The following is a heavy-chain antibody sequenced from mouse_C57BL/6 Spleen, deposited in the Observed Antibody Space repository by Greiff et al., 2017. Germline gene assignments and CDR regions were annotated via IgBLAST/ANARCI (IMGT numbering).Heavy chain of an antibody. V-gene: IGHV1-50*01. J-gene: IGHJ2*01. CDR3: ARRILGGDGVFDY. Sequence: QVQLQQSGAELVKPGASVKLSCKASGYTFTSYWMQWVKQRPGQGLEWIGEIDPSDSYTNYNQKFKGKATLTVDTSSSTAYMQLSSLTSEDSAVYYCARRILGGDGVFDYWGQGTTLTVSS. D-gene: IGHD1-1*01. CDR2: IDPSDSYT. CDR1: GYTFTSYW.